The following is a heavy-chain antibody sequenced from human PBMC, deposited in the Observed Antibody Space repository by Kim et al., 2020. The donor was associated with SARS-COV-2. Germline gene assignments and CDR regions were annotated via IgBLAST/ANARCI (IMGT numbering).Heavy chain of an antibody. CDR3: ARQGSGSGTHGALHI. CDR1: VGSFSGYF. Sequence: SETLSLTCAVYVGSFSGYFWTWIRQVPGKGLEWIGETDPSGDTRYNPSLQSRVTILVDKSKNQFSLKLISVNSADTAVYYCARQGSGSGTHGALHIWG. J-gene: IGHJ3*02. V-gene: IGHV4-34*01. CDR2: TDPSGDT. D-gene: IGHD3-10*01.